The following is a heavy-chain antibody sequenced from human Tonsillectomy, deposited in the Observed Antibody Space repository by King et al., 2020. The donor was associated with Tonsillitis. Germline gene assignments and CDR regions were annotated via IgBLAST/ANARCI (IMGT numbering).Heavy chain of an antibody. CDR3: ERHGYSSDPGFAS. J-gene: IGHJ4*02. D-gene: IGHD6-19*01. CDR1: GDSMTSYF. V-gene: IGHV4-59*08. CDR2: IYYSGGT. Sequence: QLQESGPGLVKPSETLSLTCSVSGDSMTSYFWSWIRQPPGKGLEWIGYIYYSGGTNYNPSLKSRVTISVDTSKSQFSLKLSSVTAADTAVYYCERHGYSSDPGFASWGQGPLVPVPS.